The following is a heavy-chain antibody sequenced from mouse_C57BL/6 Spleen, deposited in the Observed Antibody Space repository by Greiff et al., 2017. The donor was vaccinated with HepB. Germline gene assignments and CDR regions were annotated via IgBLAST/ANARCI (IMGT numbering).Heavy chain of an antibody. CDR3: ARDYGSSYWYFDV. V-gene: IGHV1-64*01. CDR2: IHPNSGST. Sequence: VKLQQPGAELVKPGASVKLSCKASGYTFTSYWMHWVKQRPGQGLEWIGMIHPNSGSTNYNEKFKSKATLTVDKSSSTAYMQLSSLTSEDSAVYFGARDYGSSYWYFDVWGTGTTVTVSS. CDR1: GYTFTSYW. J-gene: IGHJ1*03. D-gene: IGHD1-1*01.